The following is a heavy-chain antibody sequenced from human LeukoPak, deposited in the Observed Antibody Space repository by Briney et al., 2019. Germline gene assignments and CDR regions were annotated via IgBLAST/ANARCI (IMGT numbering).Heavy chain of an antibody. J-gene: IGHJ6*03. D-gene: IGHD3-22*01. CDR2: MYISGSTNYNPSLSGST. Sequence: PSETLSLTCTVSGGSISSGSYYWSWIRQPAGKGLEWIGRMYISGSTNYNPSLSGSTNYNPSLKSRVTISVDTSKNQFSLKLSSVTAADTAVYYCAREAYYYDSSGYSYYYYYMDVWGKGTTVTISS. CDR3: AREAYYYDSSGYSYYYYYMDV. V-gene: IGHV4-61*02. CDR1: GGSISSGSYY.